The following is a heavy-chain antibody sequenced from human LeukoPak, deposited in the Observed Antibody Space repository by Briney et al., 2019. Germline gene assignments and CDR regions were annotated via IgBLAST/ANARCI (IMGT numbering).Heavy chain of an antibody. CDR2: ISSSGSTI. CDR1: GFTFSSYE. CDR3: ARDRIYYYDSSGYYEIDY. V-gene: IGHV3-48*03. Sequence: GGSLRLSCAASGFTFSSYEMNWVRQAPGKGLEWVSYISSSGSTIYYADSVKGRFTISRDNAKNSLYPQMNSLRAEDTAVYYCARDRIYYYDSSGYYEIDYWGQGTLVTVSS. J-gene: IGHJ4*02. D-gene: IGHD3-22*01.